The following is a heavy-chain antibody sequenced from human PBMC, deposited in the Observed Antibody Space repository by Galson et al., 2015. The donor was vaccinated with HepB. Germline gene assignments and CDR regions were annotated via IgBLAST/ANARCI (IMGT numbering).Heavy chain of an antibody. CDR3: ARVYPISPHYYYYYMDV. CDR1: GYTFTGYY. CDR2: INPNSGGT. Sequence: SVKVSCKASGYTFTGYYMHWVRQAPGQGLEWMGRINPNSGGTNYAQKFQGRVTMTRDTSISTAYMELSRLRSDDTAVYYCARVYPISPHYYYYYMDVWGKGATVTVSS. V-gene: IGHV1-2*06. D-gene: IGHD3-3*01. J-gene: IGHJ6*03.